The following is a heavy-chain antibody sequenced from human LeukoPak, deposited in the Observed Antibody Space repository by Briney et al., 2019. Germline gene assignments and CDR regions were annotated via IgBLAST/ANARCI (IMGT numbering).Heavy chain of an antibody. CDR2: INPNSGGT. D-gene: IGHD3-16*02. V-gene: IGHV1-2*02. CDR3: ARGEMITFGGVIVISTFDI. Sequence: ASVKVSCKASGYTFTGYYMHWVRQAPGQGLEWMGWINPNSGGTNYAQKFQGRVTMTRDTSISTAYMELSRLRSDDTAVYYCARGEMITFGGVIVISTFDIWGQGTMVTVS. CDR1: GYTFTGYY. J-gene: IGHJ3*02.